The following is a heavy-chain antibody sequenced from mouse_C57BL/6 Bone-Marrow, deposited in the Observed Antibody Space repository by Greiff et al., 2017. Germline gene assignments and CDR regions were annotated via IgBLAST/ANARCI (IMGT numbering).Heavy chain of an antibody. D-gene: IGHD2-4*01. CDR1: GFSLTSYG. J-gene: IGHJ3*01. V-gene: IGHV2-6*01. CDR3: ASWDYDGFAY. CDR2: IWGVGST. Sequence: VQLQQSGPGLVAPSQSLSITCTVSGFSLTSYGVDWVRQSPGKGLEWLGVIWGVGSTNYNSALKSRLSISKDNSKSQVFLKMNSLQTDDTAMYYCASWDYDGFAYWGQGTLVTVSA.